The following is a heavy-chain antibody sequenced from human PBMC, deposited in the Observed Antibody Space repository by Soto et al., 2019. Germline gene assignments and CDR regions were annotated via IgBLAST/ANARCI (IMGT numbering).Heavy chain of an antibody. J-gene: IGHJ6*02. D-gene: IGHD3-10*01. V-gene: IGHV4-34*01. Sequence: AXETLSLTCAVYGGSFSGYYWSWIRQPPGKGLEWIGEINHSGSTNYNPSLKSRVTISVDTSKNQFSLKLSSVTAADTAVYYCARGLYGSGSYPGRYYYYYYGMDVWGQGTTVTVSS. CDR2: INHSGST. CDR1: GGSFSGYY. CDR3: ARGLYGSGSYPGRYYYYYYGMDV.